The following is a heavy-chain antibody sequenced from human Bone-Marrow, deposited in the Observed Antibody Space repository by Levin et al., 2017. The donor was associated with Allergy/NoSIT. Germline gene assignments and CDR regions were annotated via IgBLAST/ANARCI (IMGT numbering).Heavy chain of an antibody. Sequence: GGSLRLSCAASGFTFSTYSMNWVRQAPGKGLEWVSYISSSSSTLYYADSVKGRFTISRDNAKNSLYLQMNSLRDEDAAVYYCTRGVPILRGIITSYFDFRGQGTLVTVSS. J-gene: IGHJ4*02. CDR2: ISSSSSTL. CDR3: TRGVPILRGIITSYFDF. D-gene: IGHD3-10*01. CDR1: GFTFSTYS. V-gene: IGHV3-48*02.